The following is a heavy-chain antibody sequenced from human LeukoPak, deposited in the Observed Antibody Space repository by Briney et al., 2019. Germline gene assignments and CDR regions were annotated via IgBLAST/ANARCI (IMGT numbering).Heavy chain of an antibody. J-gene: IGHJ5*02. CDR1: GFTFSSYE. CDR3: ARDTNGDGWFDP. D-gene: IGHD4-17*01. CDR2: ISSSGSTI. Sequence: GGSLRLSCAASGFTFSSYEMNWVRQAPGKGLEWVSYISSSGSTIYYADSVKGRFTISRDNAKNSLYLQMNSLRAEDTSVYYCARDTNGDGWFDPWGQGTLVTVSS. V-gene: IGHV3-48*03.